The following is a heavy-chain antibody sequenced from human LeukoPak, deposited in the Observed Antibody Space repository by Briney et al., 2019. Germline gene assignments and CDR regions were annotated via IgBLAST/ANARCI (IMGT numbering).Heavy chain of an antibody. Sequence: KPSETLSLTCTVSGGSISSYYWSWIRQPAGKGLEWIGRIYTSGSTNYNPSLKSRVTMSVDTSKNQFSLKLSSVTAADTAVYYCAREDIVLMVYGGWLDPWGQGTLVTASS. V-gene: IGHV4-4*07. CDR2: IYTSGST. CDR1: GGSISSYY. D-gene: IGHD2-8*01. J-gene: IGHJ5*02. CDR3: AREDIVLMVYGGWLDP.